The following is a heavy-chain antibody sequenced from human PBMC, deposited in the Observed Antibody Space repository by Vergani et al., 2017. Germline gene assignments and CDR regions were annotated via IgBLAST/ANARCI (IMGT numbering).Heavy chain of an antibody. J-gene: IGHJ3*02. V-gene: IGHV3-11*04. Sequence: QVQLVESGGGLVKPGGSLRLSCAASGFTFSDYFMTWVRQAPGKGLEWVSYINNRGTSFYYADSVRGRFTISRDNAKKSLYLQMSSLRAEDTAVYYCASSSIAARRGASDIWGQGTMVTVSS. D-gene: IGHD6-6*01. CDR3: ASSSIAARRGASDI. CDR2: INNRGTSF. CDR1: GFTFSDYF.